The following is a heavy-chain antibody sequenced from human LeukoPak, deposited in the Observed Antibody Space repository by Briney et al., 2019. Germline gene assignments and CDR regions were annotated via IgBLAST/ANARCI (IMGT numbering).Heavy chain of an antibody. CDR1: GFTFSSYI. V-gene: IGHV3-21*01. J-gene: IGHJ4*02. D-gene: IGHD2-2*01. CDR2: ISSSSSYI. Sequence: PGGSLRLSCAASGFTFSSYIMNWVRQAPGKGLEWVSSISSSSSYIYYADSVKGRFTISRDNAKNSLYLQMNSLRAEDTAVYYCASPSPVYCSSTSCPEYWGQGTLVTVSS. CDR3: ASPSPVYCSSTSCPEY.